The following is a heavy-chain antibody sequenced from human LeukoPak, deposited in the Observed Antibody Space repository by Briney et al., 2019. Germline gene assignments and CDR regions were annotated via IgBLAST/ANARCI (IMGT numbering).Heavy chain of an antibody. V-gene: IGHV3-7*01. CDR1: GFTFSSYW. Sequence: GGSLRLSCASSGFTFSSYWMSWVRKAAGKELEWVANIKQDGSEKYYVGSVKGRFTISRDNAKNSLYLQMNSLRAEDTAVYYCARDSTSSWETAFDVWGQGTMVTVSS. CDR3: ARDSTSSWETAFDV. D-gene: IGHD1-26*01. J-gene: IGHJ3*01. CDR2: IKQDGSEK.